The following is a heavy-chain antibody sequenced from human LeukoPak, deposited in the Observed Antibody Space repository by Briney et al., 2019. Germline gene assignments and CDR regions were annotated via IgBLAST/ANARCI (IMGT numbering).Heavy chain of an antibody. D-gene: IGHD2-15*01. J-gene: IGHJ4*02. Sequence: PSETLSPTCAVYGGSFTGYYWSWIRQPPGKGLEWIGEINHSGSTNYNPSLKSRVTISVDTSKNQFSLKLSSVTAADTAVYYCAICSGGSCDYWGQGTLVTVSS. CDR2: INHSGST. V-gene: IGHV4-34*01. CDR1: GGSFTGYY. CDR3: AICSGGSCDY.